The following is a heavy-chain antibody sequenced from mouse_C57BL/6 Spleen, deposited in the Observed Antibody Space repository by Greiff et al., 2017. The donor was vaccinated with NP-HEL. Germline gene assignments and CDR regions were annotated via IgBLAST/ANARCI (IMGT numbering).Heavy chain of an antibody. CDR2: IDPETGGT. Sequence: VQLQQSGAELVRPGASVTLSCKASGYTFTDYEMHWVKQTPMHGLEWIGAIDPETGGTAYNQKFKGKAILTADKSSSTAYMELRSLTSEDSAVYYCTRSLPYWAWFAYWGQGTLVTVSA. D-gene: IGHD2-10*01. CDR1: GYTFTDYE. V-gene: IGHV1-15*01. J-gene: IGHJ3*01. CDR3: TRSLPYWAWFAY.